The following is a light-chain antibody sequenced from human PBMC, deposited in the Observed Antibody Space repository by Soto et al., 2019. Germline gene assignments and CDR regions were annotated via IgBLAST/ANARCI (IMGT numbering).Light chain of an antibody. CDR2: RNN. Sequence: QSVLTQPPSASGTPGQRVTISCSGSSSNIGSNYVYWYQQLPGTAPNLLIYRNNQRPSAVPDRFSGSKSGTSASLAISGLRSEDEADYYCAAWYDSLSGVVFGGGTKLTVL. V-gene: IGLV1-47*01. CDR1: SSNIGSNY. J-gene: IGLJ2*01. CDR3: AAWYDSLSGVV.